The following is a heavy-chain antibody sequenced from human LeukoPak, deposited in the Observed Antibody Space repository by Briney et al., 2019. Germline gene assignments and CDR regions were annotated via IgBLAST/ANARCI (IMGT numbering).Heavy chain of an antibody. CDR3: ARDSPCSSCRWFDP. D-gene: IGHD6-13*01. J-gene: IGHJ5*02. CDR1: GGTFISYA. CDR2: IIPIFGTA. Sequence: SVKVSCKASGGTFISYAISWERQAPGQGLEWMGGIIPIFGTANYAQKFQGRVTITADESTSTAYMELSSLRSEDTAVYYCARDSPCSSCRWFDPWGQGTLVTVSS. V-gene: IGHV1-69*13.